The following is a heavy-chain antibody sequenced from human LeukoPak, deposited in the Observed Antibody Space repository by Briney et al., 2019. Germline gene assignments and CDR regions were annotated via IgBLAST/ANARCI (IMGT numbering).Heavy chain of an antibody. CDR3: ARVGPAANAFDI. Sequence: SETLSLTCAVYGGSFSGYYWNWIRQPPGKGLEWIGEINHSGSTNYNPSLKSRVTISVDTSKNQFSLKLSSVTAADTAVYYCARVGPAANAFDIWGQGTMVTVSS. CDR2: INHSGST. CDR1: GGSFSGYY. J-gene: IGHJ3*02. V-gene: IGHV4-34*01. D-gene: IGHD2-2*01.